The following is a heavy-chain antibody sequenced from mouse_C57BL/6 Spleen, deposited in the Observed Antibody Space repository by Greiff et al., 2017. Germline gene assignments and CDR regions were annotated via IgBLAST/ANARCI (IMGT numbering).Heavy chain of an antibody. CDR3: AKNYYGSSYYFDY. Sequence: EVQGVESGGGLVKPGGSLKLSCAASGFTFSDYGMHWVRQAPEKGLEWVAYISSGSSTIYYADTVKGRFTISRDNAKNTLFLQMTSLRSEDTAMXYCAKNYYGSSYYFDYWGQGTTLTVSS. V-gene: IGHV5-17*01. CDR1: GFTFSDYG. J-gene: IGHJ2*01. D-gene: IGHD1-1*01. CDR2: ISSGSSTI.